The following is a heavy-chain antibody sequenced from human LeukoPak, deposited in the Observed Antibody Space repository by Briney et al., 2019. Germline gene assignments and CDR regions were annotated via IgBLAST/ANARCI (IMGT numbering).Heavy chain of an antibody. CDR1: GDSVSSNSAA. J-gene: IGHJ5*02. V-gene: IGHV6-1*01. CDR2: TYYRSKWYN. CDR3: ARESVEELARTYNWFDP. D-gene: IGHD1-7*01. Sequence: PSQTLSLTCAISGDSVSSNSAAWNWIRQSPSRGLEWLGRTYYRSKWYNDYAVSVKSRITINPDTSKNQFSLQLNSVTPEDTAVYYCARESVEELARTYNWFDPWGQGTLVTVSS.